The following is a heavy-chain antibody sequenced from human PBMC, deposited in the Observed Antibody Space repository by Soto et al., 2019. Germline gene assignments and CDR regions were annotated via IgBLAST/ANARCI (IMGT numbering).Heavy chain of an antibody. J-gene: IGHJ6*02. Sequence: SVKVSCKASGYSFTNNDVSWVRQATGQGLEWMGGINPICGTASYAQKFQGRVTITADKSTSTAYMEPSSLRSEDTAVYYCARGRVAVASYYYYGMDVWRQGTTVSVSS. CDR3: ARGRVAVASYYYYGMDV. CDR2: INPICGTA. D-gene: IGHD6-19*01. V-gene: IGHV1-69*06. CDR1: GYSFTNND.